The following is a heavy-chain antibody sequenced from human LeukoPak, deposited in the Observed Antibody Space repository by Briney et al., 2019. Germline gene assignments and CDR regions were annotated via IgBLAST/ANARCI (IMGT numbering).Heavy chain of an antibody. CDR3: ARERYSSGGDY. CDR1: GFTFGSYW. D-gene: IGHD6-19*01. V-gene: IGHV3-7*01. CDR2: IKQDGSEK. Sequence: GGSLRLSCAASGFTFGSYWMSWVRQAPGKGLEWVANIKQDGSEKYYVDSVKGRFTISRDNAKNSLYLQMNSLRAEDTAVYYCARERYSSGGDYWGQGTLVTVSS. J-gene: IGHJ4*02.